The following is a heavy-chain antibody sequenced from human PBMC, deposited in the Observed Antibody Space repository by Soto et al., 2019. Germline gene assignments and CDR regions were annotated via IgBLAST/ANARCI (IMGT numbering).Heavy chain of an antibody. V-gene: IGHV4-30-2*01. CDR1: GGSISSGGYS. CDR2: IYHSGST. D-gene: IGHD4-17*01. Sequence: SETLSLTCAVSGGSISSGGYSWSWIGQPPGKGLEWIGYIYHSGSTYYNPSLKSRVTISVDRSKNQFSLKLSSVTAADTAVYYCARVETTGINDYGGQGTLVTFPS. J-gene: IGHJ4*02. CDR3: ARVETTGINDY.